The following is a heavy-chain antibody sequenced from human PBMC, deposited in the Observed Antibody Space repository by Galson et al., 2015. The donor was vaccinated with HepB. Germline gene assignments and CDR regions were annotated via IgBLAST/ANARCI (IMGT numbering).Heavy chain of an antibody. D-gene: IGHD2-2*01. CDR2: ISSSSSYI. Sequence: SLRLSCAASGFTFRSYNMNWVRQAPGKGLEWVSSISSSSSYIYYADSVKGRFTISRDNAKNSLYLQMNSLRAEDTAVYYCARDYPFLGNPTDIVVPAAIGPLFDYYYGMDVWGQGTTVTVSS. J-gene: IGHJ6*02. V-gene: IGHV3-21*01. CDR3: ARDYPFLGNPTDIVVPAAIGPLFDYYYGMDV. CDR1: GFTFRSYN.